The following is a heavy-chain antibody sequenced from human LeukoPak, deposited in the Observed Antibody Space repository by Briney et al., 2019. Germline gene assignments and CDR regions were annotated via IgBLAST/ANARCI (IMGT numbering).Heavy chain of an antibody. V-gene: IGHV1-2*02. CDR3: ARGRLRGWNFDY. Sequence: ASVKVSCKASGYTFTGYYMHWVRQAPGQGLEWMGWINPNSGGTNYTQKFQGRVTMTRDTSISTAYMELSRLRSDDTAVYYCARGRLRGWNFDYWGQGTLVTVSS. D-gene: IGHD6-19*01. J-gene: IGHJ4*02. CDR1: GYTFTGYY. CDR2: INPNSGGT.